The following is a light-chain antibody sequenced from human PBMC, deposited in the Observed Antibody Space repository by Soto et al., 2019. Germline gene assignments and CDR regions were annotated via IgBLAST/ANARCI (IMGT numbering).Light chain of an antibody. V-gene: IGKV3-11*01. CDR1: QSVSSY. J-gene: IGKJ4*01. CDR3: QQRSNFT. CDR2: DAS. Sequence: EIVLTQSPGTLSLSPGERATLSCRASQSVSSYLAWYQQKPDQAPRLLIYDASNRATGIPARFSGSGSGTDFTLTISSLEPEDFAVYYCQQRSNFTFGGGTKVEIK.